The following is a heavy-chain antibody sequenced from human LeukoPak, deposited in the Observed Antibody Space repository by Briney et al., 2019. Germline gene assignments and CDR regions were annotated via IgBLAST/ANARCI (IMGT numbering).Heavy chain of an antibody. CDR1: GFTFSNYA. Sequence: GGSLRLSCAASGFTFSNYAMSWVRQAPGKGLEWVSVIYSGGSTYYADSVKGRFTISRDNSKNTLYLQMNSLRAEDTAVYYCASLSGSYYGGWGQGTLVTVSS. J-gene: IGHJ4*02. D-gene: IGHD1-26*01. CDR3: ASLSGSYYGG. V-gene: IGHV3-53*01. CDR2: IYSGGST.